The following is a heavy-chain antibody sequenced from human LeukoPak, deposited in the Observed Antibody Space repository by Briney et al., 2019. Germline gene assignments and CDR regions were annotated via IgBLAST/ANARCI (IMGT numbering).Heavy chain of an antibody. Sequence: GGSLRLSCAASGFTFTSYAMNWVRQAPGKGLECVSAISGSGGSTYYADSVKGRFTVSRDNSENTLFLQMNSLRAEDTAIYYCAKDTDVVVPEYFQYWGQGTLVTVSS. V-gene: IGHV3-23*01. CDR1: GFTFTSYA. CDR2: ISGSGGST. CDR3: AKDTDVVVPEYFQY. J-gene: IGHJ1*01. D-gene: IGHD2-15*01.